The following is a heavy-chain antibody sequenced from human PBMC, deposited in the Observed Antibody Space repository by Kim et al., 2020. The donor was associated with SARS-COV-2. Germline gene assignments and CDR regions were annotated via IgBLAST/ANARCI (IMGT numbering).Heavy chain of an antibody. D-gene: IGHD1-26*01. CDR3: AKSYSGSYGAPFDY. J-gene: IGHJ4*02. V-gene: IGHV3-30*02. Sequence: ADAGKGRYTSCKDNSKNTLYLQMNSLRAEDTAVYYCAKSYSGSYGAPFDYWGQGTLVTISS.